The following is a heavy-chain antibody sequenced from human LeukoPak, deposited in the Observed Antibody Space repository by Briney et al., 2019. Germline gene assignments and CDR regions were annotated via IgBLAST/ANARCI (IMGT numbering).Heavy chain of an antibody. J-gene: IGHJ4*02. V-gene: IGHV3-23*01. CDR2: ISGSGGST. CDR3: ASQYDSSGYSDY. Sequence: GGSLRLSCAASGFTFSSYAMSGVRQAPGKGLEWVSAISGSGGSTYYADSVKGRFTISRDNSKNTLYLQMNSLRAEDTAVYYCASQYDSSGYSDYWGQGTLVTVSS. D-gene: IGHD3-22*01. CDR1: GFTFSSYA.